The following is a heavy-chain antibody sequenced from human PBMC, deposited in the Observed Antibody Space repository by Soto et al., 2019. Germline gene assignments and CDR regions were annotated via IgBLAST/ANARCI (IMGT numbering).Heavy chain of an antibody. CDR3: ARAASAEGSRYFDY. V-gene: IGHV3-11*06. J-gene: IGHJ4*02. D-gene: IGHD2-15*01. CDR1: GFTFSDYY. Sequence: LRLSCAASGFTFSDYYVTLIRQAPGKGLEWLSYISSTSRHTDYADSVKGRFTISRDNANNSLYLQMNSLIVDDTAVYFCARAASAEGSRYFDYWGQGALVTVSS. CDR2: ISSTSRHT.